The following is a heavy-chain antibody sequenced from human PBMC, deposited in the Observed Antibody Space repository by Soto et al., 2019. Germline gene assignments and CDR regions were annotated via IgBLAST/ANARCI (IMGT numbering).Heavy chain of an antibody. CDR3: AKLVVVITWRYYFDY. Sequence: GGSLRLSCAASGFTFSSYAMSWVRQAPGKGLEWVSAIIGSGGGTYYADSVKGRFTISRDNSKNTLYLQMNSLRAEDTAVYYCAKLVVVITWRYYFDYWGQGTLVTVSS. D-gene: IGHD3-22*01. CDR1: GFTFSSYA. CDR2: IIGSGGGT. V-gene: IGHV3-23*01. J-gene: IGHJ4*02.